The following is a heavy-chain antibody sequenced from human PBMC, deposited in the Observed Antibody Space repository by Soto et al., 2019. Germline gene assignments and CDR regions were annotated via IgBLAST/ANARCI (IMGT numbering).Heavy chain of an antibody. J-gene: IGHJ4*02. Sequence: EVQLVESGGGLVKPGGSLRLSCAASGFTFSSYSMNWVRQAPGKGLEWVSSISSSSSYIYYADSEKGRFTISRDNAKNSLYRQMNSLRAGDTAVYYCARDPSGWETHFDYWGQGTLVTVSS. CDR3: ARDPSGWETHFDY. CDR2: ISSSSSYI. V-gene: IGHV3-21*01. D-gene: IGHD6-19*01. CDR1: GFTFSSYS.